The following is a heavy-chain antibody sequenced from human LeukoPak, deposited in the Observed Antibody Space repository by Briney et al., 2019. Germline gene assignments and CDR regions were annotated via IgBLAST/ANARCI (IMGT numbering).Heavy chain of an antibody. CDR1: GGSISSYY. CDR3: ARDGGKDGLG. D-gene: IGHD4-17*01. V-gene: IGHV4-59*01. CDR2: IYYSGST. J-gene: IGHJ4*02. Sequence: SETLSLTCTASGGSISSYYWSWIRQPPGKGLEWIGYIYYSGSTNYNPSLKSRVTISVDTSKNQFSLKLSSVTAADTAVYYCARDGGKDGLGWGQGTLVTVSS.